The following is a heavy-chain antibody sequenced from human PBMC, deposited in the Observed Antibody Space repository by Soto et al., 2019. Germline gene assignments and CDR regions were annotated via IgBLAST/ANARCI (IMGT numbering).Heavy chain of an antibody. V-gene: IGHV3-30*18. CDR2: ISYDGSTK. D-gene: IGHD2-21*02. J-gene: IGHJ5*02. CDR3: AKASGDYGNCFDP. Sequence: QVQLVESGGGVVQPGGSLRLSCAASGFTISGHGMHWVRQAPGKGLEWVAVISYDGSTKYYIDSVRGRFTISRDNSKNTLCLQMNSLRAEDAAVYYCAKASGDYGNCFDPWGQRALVTVSS. CDR1: GFTISGHG.